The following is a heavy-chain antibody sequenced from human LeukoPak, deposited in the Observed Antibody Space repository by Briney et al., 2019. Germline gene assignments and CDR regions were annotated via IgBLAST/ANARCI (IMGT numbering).Heavy chain of an antibody. J-gene: IGHJ6*02. V-gene: IGHV1-18*01. CDR1: GYTFTSYG. CDR2: ISAYNGNT. D-gene: IGHD2-2*01. Sequence: ASVKVSCKASGYTFTSYGISWVRQAPGQGLEWMGWISAYNGNTNYAQKLQGRVTMTTDTSTSTGYMELSSLRPEDTAVYYCARGLYCSSSTSCYDYGMDVWGQGTTVTVSS. CDR3: ARGLYCSSSTSCYDYGMDV.